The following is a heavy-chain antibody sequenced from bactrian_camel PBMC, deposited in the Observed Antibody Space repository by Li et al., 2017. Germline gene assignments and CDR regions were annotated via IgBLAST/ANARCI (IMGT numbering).Heavy chain of an antibody. Sequence: HVQLVESGGGSVQSGGSLRLSCAASRYTIGVYCMGWFRQAPGKEREALACVMWNGRQTFYVERVKGRFTVSPDSAKNTLDLQMNALKPEDTAVYYCATGLRPYSDYDVNPVYWGQGTQVTVS. D-gene: IGHD4*01. CDR3: ATGLRPYSDYDVNPVY. V-gene: IGHV3S60*01. J-gene: IGHJ4*01. CDR1: RYTIGVYC. CDR2: VMWNGRQT.